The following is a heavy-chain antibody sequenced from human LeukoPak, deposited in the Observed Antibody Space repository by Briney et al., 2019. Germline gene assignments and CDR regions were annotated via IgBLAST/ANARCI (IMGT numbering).Heavy chain of an antibody. V-gene: IGHV1-18*01. D-gene: IGHD3-10*01. Sequence: GASVKVSCKASGYTFTSYGISWVRQAPGQGLEWMGWISAYNGNTNYAQKFQGRVTMTTDTSTNTAYMELRSLRSDDTAVYYCARGINYGSGRYYYFDYWGQGTLVTVSS. CDR2: ISAYNGNT. CDR1: GYTFTSYG. J-gene: IGHJ4*02. CDR3: ARGINYGSGRYYYFDY.